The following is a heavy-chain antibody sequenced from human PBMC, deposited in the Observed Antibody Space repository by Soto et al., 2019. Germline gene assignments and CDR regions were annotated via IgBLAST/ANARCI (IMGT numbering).Heavy chain of an antibody. CDR2: ISSNGGST. J-gene: IGHJ4*02. V-gene: IGHV3-64*01. CDR3: ARESAVAAVDY. Sequence: EVQLVESGGGLVQPGGSLRLSCAASGFTFSSYAMQWVRQAPGKGLAYVSAISSNGGSTYYANSVKGRFTISRDNSKDRLYLEMCSRRADEKSAYYFARESAVAAVDYWGEGTLVTVAS. CDR1: GFTFSSYA. D-gene: IGHD6-25*01.